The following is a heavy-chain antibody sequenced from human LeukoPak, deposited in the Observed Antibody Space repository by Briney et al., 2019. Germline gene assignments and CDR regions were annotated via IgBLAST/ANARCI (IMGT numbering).Heavy chain of an antibody. CDR2: INSDGSII. Sequence: GGSLRLSCGASGFTFRNYWMQWVRQNPGKGLLWVANINSDGSIIRYADSVKGRFTISRDNAKNTLYLQMDSLRAGDTAIYYCASQWFGEVPNYWGQGILVTVSS. CDR3: ASQWFGEVPNY. J-gene: IGHJ4*02. CDR1: GFTFRNYW. V-gene: IGHV3-74*01. D-gene: IGHD3-10*01.